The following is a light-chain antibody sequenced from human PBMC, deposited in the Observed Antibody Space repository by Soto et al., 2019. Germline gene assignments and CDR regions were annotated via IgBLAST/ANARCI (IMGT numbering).Light chain of an antibody. Sequence: VMTQSPDTLSVSPGERVTLSCRASQSVGSDLAWYRQEPGQAPRLLIYGASTRATGIPARFSGSGSGTDFTLTISSLQAEDSAVYYCQQNDAWPATFGQGTKVDIK. CDR1: QSVGSD. V-gene: IGKV3-15*01. CDR3: QQNDAWPAT. J-gene: IGKJ1*01. CDR2: GAS.